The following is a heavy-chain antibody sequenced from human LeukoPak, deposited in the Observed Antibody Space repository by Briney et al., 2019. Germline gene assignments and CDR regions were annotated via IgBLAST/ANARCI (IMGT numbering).Heavy chain of an antibody. J-gene: IGHJ4*02. CDR1: GGTFNTYA. Sequence: VKVSCKASGGTFNTYAVSWVRQAPGQGLEWMGGIIPIFGTANYAQNFRGRVTITTDESTSTVYLELSSLRSQDTAVYYCARGCNSASCPFDYWGRGTLVTVSS. CDR2: IIPIFGTA. D-gene: IGHD2-2*01. V-gene: IGHV1-69*05. CDR3: ARGCNSASCPFDY.